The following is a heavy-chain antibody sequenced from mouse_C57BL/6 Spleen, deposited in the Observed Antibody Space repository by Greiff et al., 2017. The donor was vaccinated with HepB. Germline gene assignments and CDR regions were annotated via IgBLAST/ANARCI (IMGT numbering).Heavy chain of an antibody. CDR1: GFNIKDDY. CDR3: TTGITTVEDYYAMDY. Sequence: EVKLQESGAELVRPGASVKLSCTASGFNIKDDYMHWVKQRPEQGLEWIGWIDPENGDTEYASKFQGKATITADTSSNTAYLQLSSLTSEDTAVYYCTTGITTVEDYYAMDYWGQGTSVTVSS. J-gene: IGHJ4*01. V-gene: IGHV14-4*01. D-gene: IGHD1-1*01. CDR2: IDPENGDT.